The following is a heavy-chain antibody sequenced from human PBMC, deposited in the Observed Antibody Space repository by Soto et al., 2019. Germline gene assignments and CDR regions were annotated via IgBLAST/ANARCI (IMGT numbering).Heavy chain of an antibody. J-gene: IGHJ4*02. D-gene: IGHD6-19*01. Sequence: QVQLQESGPGLVEPSGTLSLTCAVSGGSVSDTNWWSWVRQPPGKGLEWIGEIYHSGSTYYNPSLKSRVTISVHKSKNQFSLRLNAVTAADTAVYFCARDRAVSARGSFDYWGQGTLVTVSS. CDR3: ARDRAVSARGSFDY. V-gene: IGHV4-4*02. CDR2: IYHSGST. CDR1: GGSVSDTNW.